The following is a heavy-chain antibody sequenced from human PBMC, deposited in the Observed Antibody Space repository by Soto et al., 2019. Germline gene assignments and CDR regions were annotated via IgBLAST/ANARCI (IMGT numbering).Heavy chain of an antibody. V-gene: IGHV4-39*01. CDR2: IYYSGST. CDR1: GGSISSSSYY. J-gene: IGHJ4*02. Sequence: PSETLSLTCTVSGGSISSSSYYWGWIRQPPGKGLEWIGSIYYSGSTYYNPSLKSRVTISVDTSKNQFSLKLSSVTAADTAVYYCARHSATVTDYFDYWGQGTLVTVAS. CDR3: ARHSATVTDYFDY. D-gene: IGHD4-17*01.